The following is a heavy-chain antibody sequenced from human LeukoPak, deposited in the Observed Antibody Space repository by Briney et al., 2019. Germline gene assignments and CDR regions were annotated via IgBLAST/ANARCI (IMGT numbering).Heavy chain of an antibody. CDR1: GFTFSSYG. J-gene: IGHJ3*02. CDR3: ARAGYSSSWYPAHDAFDI. D-gene: IGHD6-13*01. Sequence: GGSLRLSCAASGFTFSSYGMHWVRQAPGKGLEWVAFIRYDGSNKYYADSVKGRSTISRDNSKNTLYLQMNSLRAEDTAVYYCARAGYSSSWYPAHDAFDIWGQGTMVTVSS. V-gene: IGHV3-30*02. CDR2: IRYDGSNK.